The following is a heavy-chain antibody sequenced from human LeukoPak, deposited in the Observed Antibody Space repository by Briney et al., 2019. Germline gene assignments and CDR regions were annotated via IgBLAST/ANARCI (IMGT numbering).Heavy chain of an antibody. J-gene: IGHJ3*01. CDR2: TYYRCEWFH. D-gene: IGHD1-14*01. Sequence: SQTLSLTCAISGGSVSSNLIAWNWIRQSPSRGLEWLGRTYYRCEWFHEYVVPVRSRINVNLDTSTNQLSLQLHSVTPEDTAVYYCARGRYSGFDFWGQGTMVTVSS. CDR3: ARGRYSGFDF. V-gene: IGHV6-1*01. CDR1: GGSVSSNLIA.